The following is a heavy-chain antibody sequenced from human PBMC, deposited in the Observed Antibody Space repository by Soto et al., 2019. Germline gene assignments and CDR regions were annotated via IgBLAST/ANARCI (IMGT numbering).Heavy chain of an antibody. J-gene: IGHJ4*02. CDR2: ISGSGGST. V-gene: IGHV3-23*04. D-gene: IGHD6-19*01. CDR1: GFTFSSYA. CDR3: ARRGSVSYYDY. Sequence: EVQLVESAGGLVQPGGSLRLSCAASGFTFSSYAMRWVSQAPGKGLEWVSAISGSGGSTYYADSVKGRFTISRDNSKNALYLQMNSLRAEDTAVYYCARRGSVSYYDYLGQGTLVTVSA.